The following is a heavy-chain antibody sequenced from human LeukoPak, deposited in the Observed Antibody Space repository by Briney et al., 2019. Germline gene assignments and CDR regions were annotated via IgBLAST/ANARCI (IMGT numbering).Heavy chain of an antibody. CDR1: GFNFHNFA. D-gene: IGHD5-24*01. CDR3: ARPSPPGDGYNPCDY. V-gene: IGHV3-30*04. CDR2: ISNDERNK. J-gene: IGHJ4*02. Sequence: QPGGSLRLSCEASGFNFHNFAMHWVRQAPGKGLEWVAVISNDERNKYYTDSVKGRFTISRDNSKSTVYLQMNSLRPEDTAMYYCARPSPPGDGYNPCDYWGPGALVIVSS.